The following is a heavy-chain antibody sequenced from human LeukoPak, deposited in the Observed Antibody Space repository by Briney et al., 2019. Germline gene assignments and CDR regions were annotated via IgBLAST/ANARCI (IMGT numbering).Heavy chain of an antibody. CDR3: ASFALGYCSSTSCYGFAFDI. CDR1: GGTFSSYA. J-gene: IGHJ3*02. D-gene: IGHD2-2*01. Sequence: ASVKVSCKASGGTFSSYAISWVRQAPGQGLEWMGRIIPIFGTANYAQKFQGRVTITADESTSTAYMELSSLRSEDTAVYYCASFALGYCSSTSCYGFAFDIWGQGTMVTVSS. V-gene: IGHV1-69*13. CDR2: IIPIFGTA.